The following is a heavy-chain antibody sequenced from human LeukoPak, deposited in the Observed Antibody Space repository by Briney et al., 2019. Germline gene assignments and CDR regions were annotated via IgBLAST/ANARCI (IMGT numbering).Heavy chain of an antibody. CDR2: INPNSGGT. J-gene: IGHJ4*02. CDR1: GGTFSSYA. V-gene: IGHV1-2*02. D-gene: IGHD1-26*01. CDR3: ARSGSLVEYFDY. Sequence: GASVKVPCKASGGTFSSYAISWVRQAPGQGLEWMGWINPNSGGTNYAQKFQGRVTMTRDTSISTAYMELSRLRSDDTAVYYCARSGSLVEYFDYWGQGTLVTVSS.